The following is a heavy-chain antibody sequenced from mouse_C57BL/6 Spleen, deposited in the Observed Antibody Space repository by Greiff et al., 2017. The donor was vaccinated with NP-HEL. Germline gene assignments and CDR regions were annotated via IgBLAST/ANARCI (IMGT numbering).Heavy chain of an antibody. CDR1: GYTFTSYW. V-gene: IGHV1-64*01. Sequence: VQLQQSGAELVKPGASVKLSCKASGYTFTSYWMHWVKQRPGQGLEWIGMIHPNSGSTNYNEKFKSKATLTVDKSSSTVYMQLSSLTSEDSAVYYCAREGNYYGSSYGYFDVWGTGTTVTVSS. J-gene: IGHJ1*03. CDR2: IHPNSGST. D-gene: IGHD1-1*01. CDR3: AREGNYYGSSYGYFDV.